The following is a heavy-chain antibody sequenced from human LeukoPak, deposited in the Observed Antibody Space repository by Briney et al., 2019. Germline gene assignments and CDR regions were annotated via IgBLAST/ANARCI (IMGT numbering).Heavy chain of an antibody. D-gene: IGHD5-18*01. V-gene: IGHV3-74*01. J-gene: IGHJ4*02. Sequence: GGSLRLSCAASGFTFSTYWMHWVLQAPGRGRVWISRINRDGSGITYADSVKGRFTISRDNAKSILYLQMNSLRAEDTAVYYCANTGYNYEFDYWGQGTLVTVSS. CDR3: ANTGYNYEFDY. CDR1: GFTFSTYW. CDR2: INRDGSGI.